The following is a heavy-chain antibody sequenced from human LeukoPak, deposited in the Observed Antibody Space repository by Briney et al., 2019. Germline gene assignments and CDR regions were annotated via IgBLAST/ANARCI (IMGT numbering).Heavy chain of an antibody. Sequence: ASVKVSCKASGYTFSSYHIHWVRQAPGQGLEWMGRINPSFNPGVDVTSYAQKFQGRITMTRDISTNTVYMGLSSLTSEDTAVYYCARAWESIAGYYFDYWGQGTLVTVSS. CDR1: GYTFSSYH. J-gene: IGHJ4*02. CDR3: ARAWESIAGYYFDY. D-gene: IGHD1-26*01. CDR2: INPSFNPGVDVT. V-gene: IGHV1-46*01.